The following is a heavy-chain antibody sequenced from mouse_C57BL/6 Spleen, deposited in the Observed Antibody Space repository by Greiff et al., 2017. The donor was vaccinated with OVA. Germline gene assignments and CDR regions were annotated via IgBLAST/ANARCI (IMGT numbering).Heavy chain of an antibody. D-gene: IGHD1-1*01. V-gene: IGHV3-6*01. J-gene: IGHJ3*01. CDR1: GYSITSGYY. CDR3: ASSPYYGSSPGFAY. Sequence: EVKLVESGPGLVKPSQSLSLTCSVTGYSITSGYYWNWIRQFPGNKLEWMGYISYDGSNNYNPSLKNRISITRATSKNQFFLKLNSVTTEDTATYYCASSPYYGSSPGFAYWGQGTLVTVSA. CDR2: ISYDGSN.